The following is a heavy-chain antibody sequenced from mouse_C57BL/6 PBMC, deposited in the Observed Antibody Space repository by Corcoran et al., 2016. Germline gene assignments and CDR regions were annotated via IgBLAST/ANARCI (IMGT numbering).Heavy chain of an antibody. Sequence: EVQLQQSGPELVKPGASVKISCKASGYTFTDYYMNWVKQSHGKSLEWIGDINPNNGGTSYNQKFKGKATLTVDKSSSTAYMELRSLTSEDSAVYFCARGGIDYGLDAMDYWGQGTSVTVSS. CDR3: ARGGIDYGLDAMDY. CDR2: INPNNGGT. J-gene: IGHJ4*01. D-gene: IGHD2-4*01. CDR1: GYTFTDYY. V-gene: IGHV1-26*01.